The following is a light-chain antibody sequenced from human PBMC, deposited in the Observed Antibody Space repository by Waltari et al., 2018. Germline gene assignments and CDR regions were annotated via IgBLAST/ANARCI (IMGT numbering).Light chain of an antibody. CDR1: NIGTKS. CDR3: QVWNFIQGV. J-gene: IGLJ3*02. CDR2: SDR. V-gene: IGLV3-21*04. Sequence: SYVLTQPPSVSVAPGKTARISCEGSNIGTKSGHWYQQKPGQAPVLVIHSDRERPSGIPERFSGSTSGNRATLTISRVEAGDEADYFCQVWNFIQGVFGGGTRLTVL.